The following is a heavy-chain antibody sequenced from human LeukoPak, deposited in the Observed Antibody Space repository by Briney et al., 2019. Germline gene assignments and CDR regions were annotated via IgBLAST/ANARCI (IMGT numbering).Heavy chain of an antibody. J-gene: IGHJ6*02. CDR3: AKDRYGDYIKSNSIYYYYGMDV. D-gene: IGHD4-17*01. CDR1: GFTFSSYA. V-gene: IGHV3-23*01. Sequence: PGGSLRLSCAASGFTFSSYAMSWVRQAPGKGLEWVSAISGSGGSTYYADSVKGRFTISRDNSKNTLYLQMNSLRAEDTAVYYCAKDRYGDYIKSNSIYYYYGMDVWGQGTTVTVSS. CDR2: ISGSGGST.